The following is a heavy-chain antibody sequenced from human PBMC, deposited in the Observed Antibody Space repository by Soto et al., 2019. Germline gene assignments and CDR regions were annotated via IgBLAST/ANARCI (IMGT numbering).Heavy chain of an antibody. J-gene: IGHJ6*02. D-gene: IGHD6-19*01. V-gene: IGHV4-31*03. CDR1: GGSISSGGYY. CDR2: IYYSGST. Sequence: SETLSLTCTVSGGSISSGGYYWSWIRQHPGKGLEWIGYIYYSGSTYYNPSLKSRVTISVDTSKNQFSLKLSSVTAPDTAVYYCARHFSSGWVYYSGLDVWGQGTTVTVSS. CDR3: ARHFSSGWVYYSGLDV.